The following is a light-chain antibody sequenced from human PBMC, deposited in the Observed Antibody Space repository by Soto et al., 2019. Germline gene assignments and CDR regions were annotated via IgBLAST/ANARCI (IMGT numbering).Light chain of an antibody. CDR2: AAS. CDR1: QSISSY. V-gene: IGKV1-39*01. J-gene: IGKJ2*01. Sequence: DIQMTQSPSSLSASVGDRVTITCRASQSISSYLNWYQQKLGKAPKLLIYAASSLQSGVPSRFSGSGSGTDFTLTITSLQPEDIATYYCQQSYNTPYTFGQGNKLEIK. CDR3: QQSYNTPYT.